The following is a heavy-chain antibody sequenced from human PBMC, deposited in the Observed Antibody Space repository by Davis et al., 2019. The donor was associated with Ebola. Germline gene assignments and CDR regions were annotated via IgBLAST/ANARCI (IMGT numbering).Heavy chain of an antibody. CDR3: AGLYDSSGYSWYFDL. J-gene: IGHJ2*01. V-gene: IGHV4-59*08. D-gene: IGHD3-22*01. CDR2: IHDSGST. CDR1: GGSISGDY. Sequence: MPGGSLRLSCTVSGGSISGDYWSWIRQPPGKGLEWIGYIHDSGSTNYNPSLKGRLTISVDTSKNQFSLKLSSVTAADTAVYYCAGLYDSSGYSWYFDLWGRGTLVTVSS.